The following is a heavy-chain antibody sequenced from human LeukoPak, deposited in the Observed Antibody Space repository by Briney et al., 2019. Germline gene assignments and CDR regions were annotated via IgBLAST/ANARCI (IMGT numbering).Heavy chain of an antibody. CDR2: INHSGST. D-gene: IGHD5-18*01. J-gene: IGHJ4*02. CDR3: ARGGDSYGWYY. V-gene: IGHV4-34*01. CDR1: GGSFSGYY. Sequence: SETLSLTCAVYGGSFSGYYWSWIRQPPGKGLEWIGEINHSGSTNYNPSLKSRVTISVDTSKNQFSLKLSSVTAADTAVYYCARGGDSYGWYYWGQGTLATVSS.